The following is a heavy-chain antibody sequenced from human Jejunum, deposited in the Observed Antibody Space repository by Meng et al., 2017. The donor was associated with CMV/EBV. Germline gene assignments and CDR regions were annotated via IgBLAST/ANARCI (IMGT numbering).Heavy chain of an antibody. V-gene: IGHV1-46*01. Sequence: TNFYTHWVRQAPGQGLEWLGVINPSDGYTNSAQKFQGRVTMTRDTSTSTVYMELSSLRSDDTAVYYCAREDCSTVTCHGGRAVDIWGQGTMVTVSS. CDR2: INPSDGYT. D-gene: IGHD2-2*01. J-gene: IGHJ3*02. CDR3: AREDCSTVTCHGGRAVDI. CDR1: TNFY.